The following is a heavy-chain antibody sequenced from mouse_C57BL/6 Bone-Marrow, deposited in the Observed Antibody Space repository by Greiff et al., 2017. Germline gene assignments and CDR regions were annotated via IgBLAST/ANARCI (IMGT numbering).Heavy chain of an antibody. CDR3: AGYREGWFAY. J-gene: IGHJ3*01. Sequence: EVKLVESGGGLVQPGGSLSLSCAASGFTFTDYYMSWVRQPPGKALEWLGFIRNKANGYTTEYSASVKGRFTISRDNSQSILYLQMNALRAEDSATYSCAGYREGWFAYWGQGTLVTVSA. V-gene: IGHV7-3*01. CDR1: GFTFTDYY. CDR2: IRNKANGYTT.